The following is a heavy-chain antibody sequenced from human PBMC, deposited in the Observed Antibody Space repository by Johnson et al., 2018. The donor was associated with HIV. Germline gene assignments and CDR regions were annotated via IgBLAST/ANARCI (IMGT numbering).Heavy chain of an antibody. CDR1: GFTVSSNY. D-gene: IGHD6-25*01. CDR2: IYSGGAT. Sequence: VQLVESGVGVVQPGRSLRLSCAASGFTVSSNYMSWVHQSPGKGLEWLSVIYSGGATYYADSVQGRFTISRDNAKNSLYLQMNSLRAEDTALYYCAKDGSVAGHEDAFDIWGQGTMVTVSS. J-gene: IGHJ3*02. CDR3: AKDGSVAGHEDAFDI. V-gene: IGHV3-66*01.